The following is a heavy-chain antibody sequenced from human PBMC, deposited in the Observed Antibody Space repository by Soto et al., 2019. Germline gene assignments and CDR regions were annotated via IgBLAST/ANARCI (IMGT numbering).Heavy chain of an antibody. CDR1: GFTFSSFN. D-gene: IGHD2-15*01. V-gene: IGHV3-21*01. Sequence: EVQLVESGGGLVKPGGSLRLSCAASGFTFSSFNMDWVRQAPGKGLEWVSSIRITGNYKYYADSLKGRFTISRDNAQNLLFLQMDSLRPEDTAVYYCASRRLGYCTGGTCPEFWGQGTLVTVTS. CDR2: IRITGNYK. CDR3: ASRRLGYCTGGTCPEF. J-gene: IGHJ4*02.